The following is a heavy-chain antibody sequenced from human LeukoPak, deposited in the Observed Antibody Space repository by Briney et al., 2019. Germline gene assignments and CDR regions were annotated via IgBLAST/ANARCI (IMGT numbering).Heavy chain of an antibody. CDR2: IYYSGST. D-gene: IGHD1-26*01. CDR3: ARHLYSGSYYGYYYYGMDV. V-gene: IGHV4-39*01. J-gene: IGHJ6*02. CDR1: GGSISSYY. Sequence: SETLSLTCTVSGGSISSYYWGWIRQPPGKGLEWIGSIYYSGSTYYNPSLKSRVTISVDTSKNQFSLKLSSVTAADTAVYYCARHLYSGSYYGYYYYGMDVWGQGTTVTVSS.